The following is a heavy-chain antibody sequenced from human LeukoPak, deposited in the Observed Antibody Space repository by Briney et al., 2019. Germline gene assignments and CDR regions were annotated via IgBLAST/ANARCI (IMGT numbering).Heavy chain of an antibody. CDR1: GFTFSSYA. CDR3: ARDLASTSYNYYYYGMDV. V-gene: IGHV3-30-3*01. D-gene: IGHD2-2*01. CDR2: ISYDGSNK. Sequence: GGSLRLSCAASGFTFSSYAMHWVRQAPGKGLEWVAVISYDGSNKYYADSVKGRFTISRDNSKNTLYLQMNSLRAEDTAVYYCARDLASTSYNYYYYGMDVWGQGTTVTVSS. J-gene: IGHJ6*02.